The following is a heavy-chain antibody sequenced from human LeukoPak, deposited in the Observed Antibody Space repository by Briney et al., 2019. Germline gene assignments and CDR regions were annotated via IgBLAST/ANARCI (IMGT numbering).Heavy chain of an antibody. CDR1: VYTLSTNW. CDR2: INSDRSRT. CDR3: ARDENAVFDI. J-gene: IGHJ3*02. D-gene: IGHD1-1*01. V-gene: IGHV3-74*03. Sequence: PGGSLRLSCAASVYTLSTNWMHGVRQAPGRGLVWVSRINSDRSRTQYAQSVKGRFTISRDYAKKTLYLQMNSLRDEDAAVYYCARDENAVFDIWGQGAMVAVSS.